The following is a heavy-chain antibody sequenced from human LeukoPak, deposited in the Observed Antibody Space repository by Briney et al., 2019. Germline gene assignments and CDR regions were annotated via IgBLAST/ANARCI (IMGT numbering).Heavy chain of an antibody. D-gene: IGHD6-13*01. CDR2: INTFNGNT. Sequence: ASVKVSCKASGYIFSNFGISWVRQAPGQGLEWMGWINTFNGNTNSAQRLQGRVIMTTDTSTRTAYMKVRSLRSDDTAVYYCARDSSIAAPGTFAYWGQGTLVTVSS. V-gene: IGHV1-18*01. CDR3: ARDSSIAAPGTFAY. J-gene: IGHJ4*02. CDR1: GYIFSNFG.